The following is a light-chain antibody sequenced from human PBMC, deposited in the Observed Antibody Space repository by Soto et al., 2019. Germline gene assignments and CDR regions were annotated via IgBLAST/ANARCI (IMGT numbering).Light chain of an antibody. CDR1: QSMSSW. J-gene: IGKJ1*01. Sequence: DIQMTQSPSTLSASVGDRVTITCRANQSMSSWLAWYQQKPGKAPKLLIYDAFSLQSGVPSRFSGSGCGTEFTLIISSLQPNDFGAYYCQQYYSYPSFGQGTKVEIK. CDR3: QQYYSYPS. CDR2: DAF. V-gene: IGKV1-5*01.